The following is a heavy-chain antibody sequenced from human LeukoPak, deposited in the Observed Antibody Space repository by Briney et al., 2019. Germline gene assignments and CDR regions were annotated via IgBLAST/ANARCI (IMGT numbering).Heavy chain of an antibody. CDR3: ARGPDIAVAPLQH. D-gene: IGHD6-19*01. CDR1: GFTLSGYS. V-gene: IGHV3-21*01. CDR2: IRSSGRDI. Sequence: GGSLRLSCEVSGFTLSGYSMSWVRQAPGKGLEWVSSIRSSGRDIFYADSVRGRFTIARDDAKNSLYLQMNSLRAEDTAVYYCARGPDIAVAPLQHWGQGTLVTVSS. J-gene: IGHJ1*01.